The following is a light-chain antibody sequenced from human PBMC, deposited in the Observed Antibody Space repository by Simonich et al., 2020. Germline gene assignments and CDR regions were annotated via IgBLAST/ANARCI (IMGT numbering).Light chain of an antibody. CDR1: QSVLYSSNNKHY. CDR2: WAS. Sequence: DIVMTQSPDSLAVSLGERATINCKSSQSVLYSSNNKHYLAWYQQKPGQTPKLLIYWASTRESGVPDRVSGSGSGTDFTLTISSLQAEDVAVYYWQQYYSTPPWTFGQGTKVEIK. V-gene: IGKV4-1*01. J-gene: IGKJ1*01. CDR3: QQYYSTPPWT.